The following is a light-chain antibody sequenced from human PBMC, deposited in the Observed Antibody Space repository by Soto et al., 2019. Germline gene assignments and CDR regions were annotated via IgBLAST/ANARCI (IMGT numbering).Light chain of an antibody. V-gene: IGLV2-23*01. CDR3: CSYAGSSAYVL. CDR2: EAT. CDR1: SSDVGSSNL. J-gene: IGLJ3*02. Sequence: QSALAQPASVSGSPGQSITISCTGTSSDVGSSNLVSWYQQYPGKAPKLIIYEATKRPSRVSNRFSGSKSGNAASLTITNLQADDEADYHCCSYAGSSAYVLFGGGTKLTVL.